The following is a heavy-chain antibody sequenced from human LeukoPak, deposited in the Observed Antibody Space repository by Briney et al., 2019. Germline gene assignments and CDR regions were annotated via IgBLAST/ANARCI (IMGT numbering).Heavy chain of an antibody. J-gene: IGHJ3*02. CDR2: ISGDNDGST. V-gene: IGHV3-23*01. D-gene: IGHD1-7*01. Sequence: GRSLRLSCAASGFSFSAYAISWVRQAPGKGLEWVSAISGDNDGSTYYADSVKGRFTISRDNSKNTLWLQMNSLRAEDTAVYYCAKDLKTIDAFDIWGQGTMVTVSS. CDR3: AKDLKTIDAFDI. CDR1: GFSFSAYA.